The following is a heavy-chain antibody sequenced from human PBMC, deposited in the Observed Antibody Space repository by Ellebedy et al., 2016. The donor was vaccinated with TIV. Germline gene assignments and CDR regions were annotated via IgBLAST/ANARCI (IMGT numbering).Heavy chain of an antibody. CDR1: GFTFRSHG. V-gene: IGHV3-30*03. D-gene: IGHD3-10*01. Sequence: GESLKISXVASGFTFRSHGIYWVRQAPGKGLEWVAVISSDGSNKYYADSVKGRFTISRDNSKNTLYLQMNSLRTDDMAVYYCARGGSSGSSDYWGQGTLVPVSS. CDR2: ISSDGSNK. J-gene: IGHJ4*02. CDR3: ARGGSSGSSDY.